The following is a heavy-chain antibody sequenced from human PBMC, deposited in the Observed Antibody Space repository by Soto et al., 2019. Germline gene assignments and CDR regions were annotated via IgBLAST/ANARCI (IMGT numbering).Heavy chain of an antibody. Sequence: EVQLVESGGGLVQPGGSLRLSCGASGFTFRTYWLSWVRQVPGKGLEWVANINQDGSEKNYVDSVKGRFTISRDNAKNSLHLQMSSLRAEDTALYYCARDGSTSWYSYDYHGMDVWGQWTTVTVSS. CDR1: GFTFRTYW. J-gene: IGHJ6*02. D-gene: IGHD5-18*01. V-gene: IGHV3-7*05. CDR3: ARDGSTSWYSYDYHGMDV. CDR2: INQDGSEK.